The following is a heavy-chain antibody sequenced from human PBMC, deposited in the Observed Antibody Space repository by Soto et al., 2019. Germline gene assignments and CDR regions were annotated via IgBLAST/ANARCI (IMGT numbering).Heavy chain of an antibody. Sequence: TSETLSLTCTVSGDTISSTDFYWGWVRQPPGKGLEWIGSLYFSGNSYYNPSLWGRVTMSVAPSRNQFSLELNSVTAADTAVYYCTRSWTKIQLPGPSFFDFWGQGALVTVSS. V-gene: IGHV4-39*01. D-gene: IGHD1-7*01. CDR1: GDTISSTDFY. CDR2: LYFSGNS. CDR3: TRSWTKIQLPGPSFFDF. J-gene: IGHJ4*02.